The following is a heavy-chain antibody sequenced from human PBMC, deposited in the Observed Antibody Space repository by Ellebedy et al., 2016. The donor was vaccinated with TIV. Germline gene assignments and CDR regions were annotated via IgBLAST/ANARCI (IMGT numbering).Heavy chain of an antibody. Sequence: GESLKISCATSGFTFRNHWMSWVRQAPGRGLEWVACIKGDESEKYHVASGRGRFTISRDNAKNSPYLQMNSLRAEDTAVYYCAVLDTAMVHSSDYWGQGTLVTVSS. V-gene: IGHV3-7*01. CDR1: GFTFRNHW. D-gene: IGHD5-18*01. CDR3: AVLDTAMVHSSDY. J-gene: IGHJ4*02. CDR2: IKGDESEK.